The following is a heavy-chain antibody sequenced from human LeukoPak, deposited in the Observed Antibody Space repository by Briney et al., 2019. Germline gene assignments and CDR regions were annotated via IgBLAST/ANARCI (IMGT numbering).Heavy chain of an antibody. CDR2: IYSGGST. J-gene: IGHJ4*02. Sequence: GGSLRLSCAASGFTVSSNYMSWVRQAPGKGLEWVSIIYSGGSTYYADSVKGRFTISRDNSKNTLYLQMNSLRAEDAAVYYCARSFVPAFDYWGQGTLVTVSS. V-gene: IGHV3-53*01. CDR3: ARSFVPAFDY. CDR1: GFTVSSNY.